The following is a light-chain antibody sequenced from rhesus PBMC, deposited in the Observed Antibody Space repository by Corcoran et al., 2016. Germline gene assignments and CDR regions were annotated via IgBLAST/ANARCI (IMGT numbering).Light chain of an antibody. J-gene: IGKJ2*01. CDR3: LQYSSSPYS. Sequence: DIQMTQSPSSLSASVGDRVTITCRASQGNTNDLAWYQQKLGETPKLLIYEAASLQSGVPSRFSGSGSWTAFTLTISSLQPEDFAPYYCLQYSSSPYSFGQGTKVEIK. CDR2: EAA. CDR1: QGNTND. V-gene: IGKV1-22*01.